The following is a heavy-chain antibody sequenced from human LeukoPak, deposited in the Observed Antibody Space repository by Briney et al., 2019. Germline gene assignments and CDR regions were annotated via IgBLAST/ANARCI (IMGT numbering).Heavy chain of an antibody. CDR2: INQDGTTQ. CDR1: GFPFSGYW. CDR3: SRSLDY. J-gene: IGHJ4*02. V-gene: IGHV3-7*01. Sequence: GGSLRLSCVASGFPFSGYWMDWVRQAPGKGMEWVANINQDGTTQYFAPSVKGRFSISRDNAKNSRYLQMNSLRAEDTAVYYCSRSLDYLGQGALVTVSS.